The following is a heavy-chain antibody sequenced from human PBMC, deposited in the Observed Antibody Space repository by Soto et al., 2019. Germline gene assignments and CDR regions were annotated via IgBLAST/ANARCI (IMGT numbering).Heavy chain of an antibody. CDR2: IDGSGEST. Sequence: EAQLFETGGDLVQPGGTLRLSCASSGFTFSDYSLSWVRQAPGKGLEWVAGIDGSGESTHHADSVKGRFTISRDNSKNTVHPLMNSLRVEESDVFYCAKDLYEQPPGGGFDPWGQGALV. CDR3: AKDLYEQPPGGGFDP. D-gene: IGHD3-22*01. J-gene: IGHJ5*02. V-gene: IGHV3-23*01. CDR1: GFTFSDYS.